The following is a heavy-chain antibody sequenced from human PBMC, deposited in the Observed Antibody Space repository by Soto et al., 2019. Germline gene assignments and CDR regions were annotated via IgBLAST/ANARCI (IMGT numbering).Heavy chain of an antibody. CDR1: GGSISSGCYS. J-gene: IGHJ4*02. CDR3: ARGRSSTSPYPIGY. V-gene: IGHV4-31*11. Sequence: PSETLSLTCAVSGGSISSGCYSWSWIRQHPGKGLEWIGYIYYSGSAYYNPSLKSRVTISVDTSKNQFSLKLSSVTAADTAVYYCARGRSSTSPYPIGYWGQGTLVTVSS. CDR2: IYYSGSA. D-gene: IGHD2-2*01.